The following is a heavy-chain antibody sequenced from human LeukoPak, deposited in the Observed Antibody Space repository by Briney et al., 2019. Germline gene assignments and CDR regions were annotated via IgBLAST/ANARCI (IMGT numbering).Heavy chain of an antibody. V-gene: IGHV3-21*01. Sequence: GGSLRLSCAASGFTFSSYSMNWVRQAPGKGLEWVSSISSSSSYIYYADSVKGRFTISRDNAKNSLYLQMNSLRAEDTAVYYCARDFSLSSPPAVAAIDAFDIWGQGTMVTVSS. J-gene: IGHJ3*02. CDR1: GFTFSSYS. CDR3: ARDFSLSSPPAVAAIDAFDI. CDR2: ISSSSSYI. D-gene: IGHD6-19*01.